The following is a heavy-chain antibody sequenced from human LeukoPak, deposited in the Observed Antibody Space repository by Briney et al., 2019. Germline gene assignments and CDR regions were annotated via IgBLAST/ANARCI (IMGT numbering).Heavy chain of an antibody. V-gene: IGHV1-69*04. CDR2: IIPILGMA. CDR3: ASGDSRVSVFDY. J-gene: IGHJ4*02. D-gene: IGHD3-22*01. CDR1: GGTFSSYA. Sequence: SVKVSCKASGGTFSSYAISWVRQAPGQGLEWMGRIIPILGMANYAQKFQGRVTITADKSTSTAYMELSSLRSEDTAVYYCASGDSRVSVFDYWGQGTLVTVSS.